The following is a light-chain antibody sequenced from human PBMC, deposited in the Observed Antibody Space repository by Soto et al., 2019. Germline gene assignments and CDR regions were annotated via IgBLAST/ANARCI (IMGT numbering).Light chain of an antibody. J-gene: IGKJ1*01. CDR1: QSVSSY. CDR2: GAS. CDR3: QQYNDWPRGT. V-gene: IGKV3-15*01. Sequence: EIVLTQSPATLSLSPGERATLSCRASQSVSSYLAWSQQKLGQAPRLLIYGASTRATGIPARFSGSGSGTEFTLTISSLQSEDLGVYYCQQYNDWPRGTFGQGTKVDIK.